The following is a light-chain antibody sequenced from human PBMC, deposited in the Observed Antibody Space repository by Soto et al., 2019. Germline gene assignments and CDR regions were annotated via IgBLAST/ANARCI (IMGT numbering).Light chain of an antibody. J-gene: IGKJ2*01. V-gene: IGKV3-11*01. CDR2: DAS. Sequence: EIVLTQSPATLSLSPGERATLSCRDSQSVSSYLAWYQQKPGQAPRLLIYDASNRATGIPARFSGSGSGTDFTLTISSLDPEDFAVYYCQQRSNWPPYTFGQGTKLEIK. CDR3: QQRSNWPPYT. CDR1: QSVSSY.